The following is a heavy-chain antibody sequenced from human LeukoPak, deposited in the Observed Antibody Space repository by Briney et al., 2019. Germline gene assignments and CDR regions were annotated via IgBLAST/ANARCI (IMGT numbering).Heavy chain of an antibody. CDR2: TYYRSKWYN. Sequence: SQTLSLTCAISGDSVSSNSAAWSRIRQSPSRGLEWLGRTYYRSKWYNDYAVSVKSRITINPDTSKNQFSLQLSSLTPEDTAVYYCASKNNLMEFAYWGQGTLVTVSS. CDR3: ASKNNLMEFAY. J-gene: IGHJ4*02. V-gene: IGHV6-1*01. CDR1: GDSVSSNSAA. D-gene: IGHD1/OR15-1a*01.